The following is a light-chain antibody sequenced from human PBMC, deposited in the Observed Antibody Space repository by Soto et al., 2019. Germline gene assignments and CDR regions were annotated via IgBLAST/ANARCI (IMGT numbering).Light chain of an antibody. CDR2: WAS. J-gene: IGKJ2*01. CDR1: QSIFYSSNNKNY. Sequence: DIVMTQSPDSLAVSLGERATINCQSSQSIFYSSNNKNYLAWYQQKPGQPPKLLIYWASNLESGVPDRFSGSGSGTDFTLTISSLQAEDVAVYYCQQYYRTPNTFGQGTKLEIK. V-gene: IGKV4-1*01. CDR3: QQYYRTPNT.